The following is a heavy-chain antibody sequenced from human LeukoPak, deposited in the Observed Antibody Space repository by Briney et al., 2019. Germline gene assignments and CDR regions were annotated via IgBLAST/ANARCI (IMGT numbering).Heavy chain of an antibody. CDR2: ISAYNGNT. CDR1: GYTFTSYG. CDR3: ARGTYSSSSGLDTHFDY. J-gene: IGHJ4*02. V-gene: IGHV1-18*01. D-gene: IGHD6-6*01. Sequence: ASVKVSCKASGYTFTSYGISWVRQAPGQGLEWMGWISAYNGNTNYAQKLQGRVTMTTDTSTSTAYMELSSLRSEDTAVYYCARGTYSSSSGLDTHFDYWGQGTLVTVSS.